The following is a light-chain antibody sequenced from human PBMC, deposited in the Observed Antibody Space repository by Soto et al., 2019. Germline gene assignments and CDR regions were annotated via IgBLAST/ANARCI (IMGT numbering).Light chain of an antibody. J-gene: IGKJ1*01. CDR3: QQYTDYQGT. V-gene: IGKV1-5*01. CDR2: DAS. CDR1: QRISTW. Sequence: DIQVTQSPSTLSASVGDRVTITCRASQRISTWLAWFQQKPGKAPKLLMYDASSLESGVPSRFSGSESGTEFTLTISSPQPDDSATYYCQQYTDYQGTFGQGTKVE.